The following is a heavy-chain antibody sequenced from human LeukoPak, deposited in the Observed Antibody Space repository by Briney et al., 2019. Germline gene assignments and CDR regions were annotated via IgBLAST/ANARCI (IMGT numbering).Heavy chain of an antibody. V-gene: IGHV1-69*13. Sequence: SVKVSCKASGGTFSTYAISWMRQAPGQGLEWMGGIVPVYGTATYAQNFQGRVTITADESTTTVYMELSGLRSDDTAVYYCATDGRMFEYYYDSSDYFTFFDYWGQGTLVTVSS. CDR3: ATDGRMFEYYYDSSDYFTFFDY. CDR2: IVPVYGTA. D-gene: IGHD3-22*01. CDR1: GGTFSTYA. J-gene: IGHJ4*02.